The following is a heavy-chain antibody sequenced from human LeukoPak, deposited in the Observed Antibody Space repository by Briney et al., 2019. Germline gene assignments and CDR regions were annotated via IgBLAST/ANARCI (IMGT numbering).Heavy chain of an antibody. Sequence: GGSLRLSCAASGFSFSSYWMNWVRQAPGKGLVWVSRIASDGSSTTYADSVKGRFTISRDNAKNTLYLQMNSLRVEDTAVYYCARGRPHGSDYWGQGTLVTVSS. D-gene: IGHD2-15*01. CDR2: IASDGSST. CDR1: GFSFSSYW. CDR3: ARGRPHGSDY. J-gene: IGHJ4*02. V-gene: IGHV3-74*01.